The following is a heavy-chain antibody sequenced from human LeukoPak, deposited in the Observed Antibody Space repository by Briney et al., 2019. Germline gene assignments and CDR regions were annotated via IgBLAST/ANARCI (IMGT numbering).Heavy chain of an antibody. CDR3: ARGMGSNYLNWFDP. Sequence: SETLSLTCTVSGGSISSYYWSWIRQPPGKGLEWIGEINHSGSTNYNPSLKSRVTISVDTSKNQFSLKLSSVTAADTAVYYCARGMGSNYLNWFDPWGQGTLVTVSS. CDR1: GGSISSYY. V-gene: IGHV4-34*01. J-gene: IGHJ5*02. CDR2: INHSGST. D-gene: IGHD4-11*01.